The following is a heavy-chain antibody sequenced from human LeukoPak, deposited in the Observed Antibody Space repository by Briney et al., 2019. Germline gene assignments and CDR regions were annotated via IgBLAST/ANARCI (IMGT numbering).Heavy chain of an antibody. J-gene: IGHJ4*02. CDR3: AHASDGITAWSHN. V-gene: IGHV2-5*01. Sequence: SGPTLVKPTQTLTLTCTFSGFSLITNRVAVGWIRQPPCKALEWLALIYGNDDKRYTPSLKGRLTITKDTSKSQVVLTMTNMDPVDTATYYCAHASDGITAWSHNWGEGTLVTVSA. D-gene: IGHD1-20*01. CDR2: IYGNDDK. CDR1: GFSLITNRVA.